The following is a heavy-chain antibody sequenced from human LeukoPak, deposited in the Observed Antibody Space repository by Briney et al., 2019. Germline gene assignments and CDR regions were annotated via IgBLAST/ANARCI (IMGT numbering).Heavy chain of an antibody. V-gene: IGHV3-23*01. CDR1: GFTFSSYA. CDR3: AREKDAYNDY. Sequence: GGSLRLSCAASGFTFSSYAMSWVRQAPGKGLEWVSAISGSGGSTYYADSLKGRFTISRDNSKNALYLQMNNLRADDTAVYYCAREKDAYNDYWGQGTLVIVSS. D-gene: IGHD5-24*01. J-gene: IGHJ4*02. CDR2: ISGSGGST.